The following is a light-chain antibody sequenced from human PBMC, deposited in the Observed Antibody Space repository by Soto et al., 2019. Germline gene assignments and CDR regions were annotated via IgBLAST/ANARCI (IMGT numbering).Light chain of an antibody. CDR2: GAS. CDR3: QQYGSSPPIT. J-gene: IGKJ5*01. Sequence: ETLLTQSQATLSVSPGERATLSCRASQSVSSSYLAWYQQKPGQAPRLLIYGASSRATGIPDRFSGSGSGTDFTLTISRLEPEDFAVYYCQQYGSSPPITFGQGTRLEIK. CDR1: QSVSSSY. V-gene: IGKV3-20*01.